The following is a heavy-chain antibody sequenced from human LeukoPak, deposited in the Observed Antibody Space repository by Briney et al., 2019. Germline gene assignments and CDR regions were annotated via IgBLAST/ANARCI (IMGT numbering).Heavy chain of an antibody. D-gene: IGHD2-21*02. J-gene: IGHJ4*02. CDR1: GYTFTSYG. V-gene: IGHV1-18*01. CDR3: ARDQVPHIVVVTATLDY. Sequence: ASVKVSCKASGYTFTSYGISWVRQAPGQGLEWMGWISAYNGNTNYAQKLQGRVTMTTDTSTSTACMELRSLRSDDTAVYYCARDQVPHIVVVTATLDYWGQGTLVTVSS. CDR2: ISAYNGNT.